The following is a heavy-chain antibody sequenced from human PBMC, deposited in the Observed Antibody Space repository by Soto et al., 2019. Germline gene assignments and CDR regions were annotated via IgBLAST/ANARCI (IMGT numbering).Heavy chain of an antibody. CDR3: AWGSGYGYYGMDV. J-gene: IGHJ6*02. CDR1: GYTFTSYC. Sequence: ASVNVSCKPSGYTFTSYCISWVRQAPGQGLECMGWISAYNGNTNYAQKLQGRVTMTTDTSTSTAYMELRSLRSDDTAVYYCAWGSGYGYYGMDVWAKGPRSPSP. D-gene: IGHD3-3*01. V-gene: IGHV1-18*04. CDR2: ISAYNGNT.